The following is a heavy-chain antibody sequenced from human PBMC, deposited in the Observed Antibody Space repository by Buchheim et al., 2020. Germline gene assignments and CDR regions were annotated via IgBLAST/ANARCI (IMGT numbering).Heavy chain of an antibody. J-gene: IGHJ4*02. Sequence: VQLVESGGGLVKPGGSLRLSCAASGFTFSNAWMSWVRQAPGKGLEWVGRIKSKTDGGTTDYAAPVKGRFTISRDDSKNTLYLQMNSLKTEDTAVYYCTTGITMVRGVTTYYFDYWGQGTL. V-gene: IGHV3-15*01. CDR1: GFTFSNAW. D-gene: IGHD3-10*01. CDR3: TTGITMVRGVTTYYFDY. CDR2: IKSKTDGGTT.